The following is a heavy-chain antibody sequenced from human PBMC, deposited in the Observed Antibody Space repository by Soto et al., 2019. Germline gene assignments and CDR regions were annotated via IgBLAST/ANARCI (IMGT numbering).Heavy chain of an antibody. CDR2: INSDGSET. D-gene: IGHD4-4*01. CDR3: ARERALTVTTVKGMDV. CDR1: GFPFSPYW. Sequence: GGSLRLCCAASGFPFSPYWMHWVRQDPGKGLVWVSHINSDGSETSYADSAKGRFTISRDNAKNTLYLQMNSLRAEDTAVYYCARERALTVTTVKGMDVWGQGTTVTVSS. J-gene: IGHJ6*02. V-gene: IGHV3-74*01.